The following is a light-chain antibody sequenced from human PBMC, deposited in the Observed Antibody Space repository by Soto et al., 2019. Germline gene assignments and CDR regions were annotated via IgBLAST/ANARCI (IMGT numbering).Light chain of an antibody. V-gene: IGKV3-20*01. Sequence: EIVLTQSPGTLSLSPGERATLSCRASQSVSSSSLAWYRQKHGQAPRLLIYGASTRAAGIPDRFSGSGSGTDFTLTISRLEPEDFAVYYCQQYGSSYTFGQGTKLEIK. CDR1: QSVSSSS. CDR2: GAS. J-gene: IGKJ2*01. CDR3: QQYGSSYT.